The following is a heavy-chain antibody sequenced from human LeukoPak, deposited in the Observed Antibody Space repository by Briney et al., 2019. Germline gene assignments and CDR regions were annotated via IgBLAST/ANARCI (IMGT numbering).Heavy chain of an antibody. D-gene: IGHD2-2*01. V-gene: IGHV1-2*02. J-gene: IGHJ6*03. CDR1: GYTFTGYY. Sequence: ASVKVSCKASGYTFTGYYMHWVRQAPGQGLEWMGWINPNSGGTNYAQKCQGRVTMTRDTSIGTAYMELSRLRSEDTAVYYCARGPGYCSSTSCGHYYMDVWGKGTTVTVSS. CDR2: INPNSGGT. CDR3: ARGPGYCSSTSCGHYYMDV.